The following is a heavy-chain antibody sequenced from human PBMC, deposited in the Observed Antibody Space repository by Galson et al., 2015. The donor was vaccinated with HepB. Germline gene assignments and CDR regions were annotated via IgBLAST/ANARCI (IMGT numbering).Heavy chain of an antibody. J-gene: IGHJ4*02. CDR2: INSDGSYT. Sequence: SLRLSCAASGVTFSRYWIHWVRHAPGKGLVWVSGINSDGSYTNYADSVRGRFTISRDNAKNTLYLQMNSLRAEDTALYYCALCSQGTTRVYYFDSWGQGTLVTVS. D-gene: IGHD6-6*01. CDR1: GVTFSRYW. V-gene: IGHV3-74*01. CDR3: ALCSQGTTRVYYFDS.